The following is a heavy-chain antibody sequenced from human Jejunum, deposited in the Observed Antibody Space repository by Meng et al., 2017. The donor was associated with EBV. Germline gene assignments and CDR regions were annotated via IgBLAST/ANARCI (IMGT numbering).Heavy chain of an antibody. Sequence: EVQLLESGGXLVNLVGSLRLSCTASGFTFSDYNMKWVRQAPGKGLEWVASLGSLSNINYAGSVRGRFTGSRDNAKNSLFLQMNNLRADDTAVYFCARDTHRLGSTTNYFADWGQGSLVTVSS. D-gene: IGHD1/OR15-1a*01. CDR2: LGSLSNI. V-gene: IGHV3-69-1*01. CDR1: GFTFSDYN. J-gene: IGHJ4*02. CDR3: ARDTHRLGSTTNYFAD.